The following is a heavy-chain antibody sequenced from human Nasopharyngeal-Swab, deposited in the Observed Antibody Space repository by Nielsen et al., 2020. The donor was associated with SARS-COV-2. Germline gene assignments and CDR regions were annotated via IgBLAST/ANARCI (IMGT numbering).Heavy chain of an antibody. CDR2: ISSSSSYI. Sequence: LSLTCAASGFTFSSYSMNWVRQAPGKGLEWVSSISSSSSYIYYADSVKGRFTISRDNAKNSLYLQMNSLRAEDTAVYYCAGYCSSTSCSRNYYYYYMDVWGKGTTVTVSS. J-gene: IGHJ6*03. D-gene: IGHD2-2*01. CDR3: AGYCSSTSCSRNYYYYYMDV. CDR1: GFTFSSYS. V-gene: IGHV3-21*01.